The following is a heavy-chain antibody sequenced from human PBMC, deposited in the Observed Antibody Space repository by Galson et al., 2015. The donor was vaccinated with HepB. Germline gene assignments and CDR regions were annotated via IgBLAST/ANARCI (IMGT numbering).Heavy chain of an antibody. D-gene: IGHD2/OR15-2a*01. J-gene: IGHJ4*02. CDR1: GDSVPSHSPA. Sequence: CAISGDSVPSHSPACNWIRQSPSRELEWLGRTFYRSRWKNDYAIFVSGRITITPDTSENQFSLQLNSVTPEYTAVYYCTRDLSMRFDYWGQGTMVTVSS. CDR2: TFYRSRWKN. CDR3: TRDLSMRFDY. V-gene: IGHV6-1*01.